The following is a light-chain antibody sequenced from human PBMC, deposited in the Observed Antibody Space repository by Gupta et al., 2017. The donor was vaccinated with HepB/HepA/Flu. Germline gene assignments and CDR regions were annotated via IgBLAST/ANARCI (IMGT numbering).Light chain of an antibody. J-gene: IGLJ2*01. CDR1: NIGSAS. CDR3: QIWDTNSHHVV. CDR2: YNS. V-gene: IGLV3-21*04. Sequence: SYVLTQPPSVSVAPGETARITCGGDNIGSASVHWYQRKPGQSPVLVVYYNSYRPSGIPERFSGSTSGSTATLTISRVAAGDEADYYCQIWDTNSHHVVFGGGTKLTVL.